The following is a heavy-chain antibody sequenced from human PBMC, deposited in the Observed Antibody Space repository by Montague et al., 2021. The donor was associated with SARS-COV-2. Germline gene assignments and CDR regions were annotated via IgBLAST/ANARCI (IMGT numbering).Heavy chain of an antibody. CDR2: ISSTGSYI. CDR3: AADPEVQKHRLAHFDY. J-gene: IGHJ4*02. CDR1: GLSFSDYD. V-gene: IGHV3-21*01. D-gene: IGHD6-25*01. Sequence: SLRLSCAASGLSFSDYDMNWVRQAPGKGPEWVSSISSTGSYIYYGDSVKGRFAISRDNAKKSLYLQMDSLRAEDTAVYYCAADPEVQKHRLAHFDYWGQGTLVTVSS.